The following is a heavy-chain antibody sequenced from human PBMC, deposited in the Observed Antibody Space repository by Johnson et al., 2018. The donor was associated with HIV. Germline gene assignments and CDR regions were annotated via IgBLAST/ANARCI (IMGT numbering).Heavy chain of an antibody. V-gene: IGHV3-66*01. CDR1: GFTVSSNY. Sequence: VQLVESGGGVVQPGRSLRLSCAASGFTVSSNYMSWVRQAPGKGLEWVSAIYSGGSTYYADSVKGRFTISRDNSKNTLYLQMNSLRAEDTAVYYCARTAGSDAFDIWGQGTMVTVSS. J-gene: IGHJ3*02. CDR2: IYSGGST. D-gene: IGHD6-13*01. CDR3: ARTAGSDAFDI.